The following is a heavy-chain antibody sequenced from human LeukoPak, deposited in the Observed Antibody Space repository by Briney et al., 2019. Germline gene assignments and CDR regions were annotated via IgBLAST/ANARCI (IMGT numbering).Heavy chain of an antibody. V-gene: IGHV3-48*03. D-gene: IGHD5-24*01. CDR1: GFTFSSFE. J-gene: IGHJ4*02. CDR3: ARLGMATHAQLFDQ. Sequence: GGSLSLSCGASGFTFSSFEMNWVRQAPGKGLEWISYVDGSGSTEYYADSVKGRFAISRDNAKNSVSLQMNSLRAEDTAVYYCARLGMATHAQLFDQWGQGTLVIVSS. CDR2: VDGSGSTE.